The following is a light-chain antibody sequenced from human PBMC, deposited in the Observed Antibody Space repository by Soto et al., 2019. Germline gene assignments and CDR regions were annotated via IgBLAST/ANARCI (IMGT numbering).Light chain of an antibody. CDR2: LSSDGSH. Sequence: QSVLTQSPSASASLGASVKLTCTLSSGHSSYAVAWHQQQPEKGPRYLMKLSSDGSHSKGDGIPDRFSGSSSGAERYLTISCPQSADEADYYCQTWDTGARVVFGGGTKLTVL. CDR3: QTWDTGARVV. V-gene: IGLV4-69*01. J-gene: IGLJ2*01. CDR1: SGHSSYA.